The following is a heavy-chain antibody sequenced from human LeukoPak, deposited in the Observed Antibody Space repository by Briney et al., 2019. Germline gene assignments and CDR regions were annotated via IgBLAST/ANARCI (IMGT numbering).Heavy chain of an antibody. D-gene: IGHD1-14*01. J-gene: IGHJ5*02. Sequence: GGFLRLSCAASGFTFSSNVMSWVRQAPGKGLEWVSVISGSSDYTYYADSVKGRFTISRDNSKNTLYLQMNSLRAEDTAVYYCAKNPTGFPNWFDPWGQGTLVTVSS. CDR3: AKNPTGFPNWFDP. CDR1: GFTFSSNV. CDR2: ISGSSDYT. V-gene: IGHV3-23*01.